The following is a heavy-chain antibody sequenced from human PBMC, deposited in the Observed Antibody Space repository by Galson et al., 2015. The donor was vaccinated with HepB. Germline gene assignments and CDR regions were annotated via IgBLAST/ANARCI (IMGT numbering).Heavy chain of an antibody. CDR2: ISGGGTST. Sequence: SLRLSCAASGFTFSTHAMTWVRQVPGKGLEWLSTISGGGTSTYYTDSVKGRFTISRDNSKNTLYLQMRSLRAEDAAVYYCAQGYGQFESWGQGVLVTVSS. CDR1: GFTFSTHA. J-gene: IGHJ5*01. V-gene: IGHV3-23*01. D-gene: IGHD4-17*01. CDR3: AQGYGQFES.